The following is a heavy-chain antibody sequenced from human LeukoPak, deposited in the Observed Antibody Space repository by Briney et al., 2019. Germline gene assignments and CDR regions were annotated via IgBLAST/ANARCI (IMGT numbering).Heavy chain of an antibody. CDR3: AKDSPALSLSIFLVSGLEF. D-gene: IGHD3-9*01. CDR1: GFTFSSYA. J-gene: IGHJ4*02. CDR2: ISVGGVST. Sequence: PGGSLRLSCAASGFTFSSYAMSWVRQAPGKGLEWVSAISVGGVSTYHADSVKGRLTISTDNSENTLFLQLNSLRAEDTAVYFCAKDSPALSLSIFLVSGLEFWGQGILVTVSS. V-gene: IGHV3-23*01.